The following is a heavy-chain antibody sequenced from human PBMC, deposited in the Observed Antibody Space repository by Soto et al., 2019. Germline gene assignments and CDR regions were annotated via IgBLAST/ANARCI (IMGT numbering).Heavy chain of an antibody. Sequence: QVQLQESGPGLVKPSGTLSLTCAVSGDSFTSSNWWTWVRQPPGKGLEWIGDILHTGHTDYSPSLKSRVTISVDTSNRQLSLSLTSVTAADTAVYYCARSPRRVDGKWFLDYWGQGTLVTVSS. CDR2: ILHTGHT. J-gene: IGHJ4*02. V-gene: IGHV4-4*02. D-gene: IGHD3-22*01. CDR1: GDSFTSSNW. CDR3: ARSPRRVDGKWFLDY.